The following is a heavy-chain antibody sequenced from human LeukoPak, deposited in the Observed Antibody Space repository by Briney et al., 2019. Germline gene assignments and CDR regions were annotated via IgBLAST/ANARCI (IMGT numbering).Heavy chain of an antibody. CDR3: APTVLRYFDVGPLDYYMDV. J-gene: IGHJ6*03. V-gene: IGHV4-38-2*02. Sequence: SETLSLTCTVSGYSISSGYYWGWIRPPPGKGLEWIGSIYYSGSTYYNPSLKSRVTISVDTSKNQLSLKLSSVTAADTAVYYCAPTVLRYFDVGPLDYYMDVWGKGTTVTVSS. D-gene: IGHD3-9*01. CDR1: GYSISSGYY. CDR2: IYYSGST.